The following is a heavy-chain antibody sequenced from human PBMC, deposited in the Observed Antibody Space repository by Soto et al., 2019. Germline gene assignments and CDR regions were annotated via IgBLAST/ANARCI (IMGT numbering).Heavy chain of an antibody. D-gene: IGHD2-2*01. CDR2: IYYSGST. CDR3: ARDFVVPAAMSLDRYYYYGMDV. J-gene: IGHJ6*02. CDR1: GGSISSGGYY. Sequence: SETLSLTCTVSGGSISSGGYYRSWIRQHPGKGLEWIGYIYYSGSTYYNASLESRLTISVDTSKNQFSLKLSSVTAEDTAVYYCARDFVVPAAMSLDRYYYYGMDVWGQGTTVTVSS. V-gene: IGHV4-31*03.